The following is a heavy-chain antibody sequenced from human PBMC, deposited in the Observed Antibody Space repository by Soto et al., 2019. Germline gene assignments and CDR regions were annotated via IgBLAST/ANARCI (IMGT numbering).Heavy chain of an antibody. CDR3: AGMATFGSLNWFDR. D-gene: IGHD3-16*01. CDR2: MNPGSGDT. CDR1: GYSFTNND. V-gene: IGHV1-8*01. J-gene: IGHJ5*02. Sequence: GASVKVSCKASGYSFTNNDVTWVRQATGQGLEWMGWMNPGSGDTGYAQKFQGRVTMTRDISIATAYMELSSLRSDDTAIYYCAGMATFGSLNWFDRWGQGPLLTVSS.